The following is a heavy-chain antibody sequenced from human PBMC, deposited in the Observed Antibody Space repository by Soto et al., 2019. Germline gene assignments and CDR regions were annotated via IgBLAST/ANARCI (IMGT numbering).Heavy chain of an antibody. Sequence: QVQLVESGGGVVQPGRSLRLSCAASGFTFSSYGMHWVRQAPGKGLEGVAVIWYDGSHKYYADSVKGRFTISRDNSKKMLRQQMNSLRGEDTVVYCCARDYCSCGSCYSVGPFDWGQGTLVTVSS. CDR3: ARDYCSCGSCYSVGPFD. D-gene: IGHD2-15*01. CDR2: IWYDGSHK. V-gene: IGHV3-33*01. J-gene: IGHJ4*02. CDR1: GFTFSSYG.